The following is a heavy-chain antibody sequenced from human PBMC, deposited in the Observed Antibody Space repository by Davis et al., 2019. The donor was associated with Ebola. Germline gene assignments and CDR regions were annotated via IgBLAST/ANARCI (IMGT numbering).Heavy chain of an antibody. CDR3: ACGGESGYDFWFDP. D-gene: IGHD5-12*01. Sequence: MPSETLSLTCAVYGGSFSGYYWSWIRQPPGKGLEWIGEINHSGSTNYNPSLKSRVTISVDKSKNQFSLKLSSVTAADTAVYYCACGGESGYDFWFDPWGQGTLVTVSS. V-gene: IGHV4-34*01. CDR2: INHSGST. CDR1: GGSFSGYY. J-gene: IGHJ5*02.